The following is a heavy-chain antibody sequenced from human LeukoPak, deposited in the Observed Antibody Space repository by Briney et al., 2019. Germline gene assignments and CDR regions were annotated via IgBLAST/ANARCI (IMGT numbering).Heavy chain of an antibody. CDR2: IYYSGTT. V-gene: IGHV4-59*01. Sequence: PSETLSLTCTVSGGSISSYYWSWIRQPPGKGREWIGYIYYSGTTNYNPSLKSRVTISVDTSKKQFSLKLSSVTAADTAVYYCARGVYIAAAQYAYWGQGTLVTVSS. J-gene: IGHJ4*02. CDR1: GGSISSYY. CDR3: ARGVYIAAAQYAY. D-gene: IGHD6-13*01.